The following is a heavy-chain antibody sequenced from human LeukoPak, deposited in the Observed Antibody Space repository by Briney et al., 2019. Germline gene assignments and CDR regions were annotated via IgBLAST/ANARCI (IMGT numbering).Heavy chain of an antibody. CDR2: IYYSGST. J-gene: IGHJ4*02. V-gene: IGHV4-39*01. Sequence: PSETLSLTCTIPGGSISSSSYYWGWIRQPPGKGLEWIGSIYYSGSTYYNPSLKSRVTISVDTSKNQFSLKLSSVTAADTAVYYCARLSLYNTQDYWGQGTLVTVSS. CDR3: ARLSLYNTQDY. CDR1: GGSISSSSYY. D-gene: IGHD5-24*01.